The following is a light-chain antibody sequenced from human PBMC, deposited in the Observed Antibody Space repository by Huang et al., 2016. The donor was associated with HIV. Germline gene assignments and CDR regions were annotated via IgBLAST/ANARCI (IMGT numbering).Light chain of an antibody. V-gene: IGKV1-NL1*01. J-gene: IGKJ1*01. CDR3: QQYYSNAWT. Sequence: DIQMTQSPFSLSSSIADRVTISCRASQVISNSLAWYQQKPGKSSIVLLYTESKLESGVPSRFSGNGSGTDYTLTSDSLQPEDFATYYCQQYYSNAWTFGQGTKVEI. CDR2: TES. CDR1: QVISNS.